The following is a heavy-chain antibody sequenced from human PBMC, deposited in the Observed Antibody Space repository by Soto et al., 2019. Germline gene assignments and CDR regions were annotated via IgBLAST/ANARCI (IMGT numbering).Heavy chain of an antibody. CDR2: IIPLFGTP. Sequence: QVQLVQSGAEVKKPGSSAKVSCKASGGIFSTYAISWLRQAPGQGLEWMGGIIPLFGTPNYAQRFQARVTITADESTSTAYMELSRLRSEDTAVYYCARDRDDYGSGNYYNRIDFWGQGTLVTVSS. J-gene: IGHJ4*02. CDR1: GGIFSTYA. CDR3: ARDRDDYGSGNYYNRIDF. D-gene: IGHD3-10*01. V-gene: IGHV1-69*01.